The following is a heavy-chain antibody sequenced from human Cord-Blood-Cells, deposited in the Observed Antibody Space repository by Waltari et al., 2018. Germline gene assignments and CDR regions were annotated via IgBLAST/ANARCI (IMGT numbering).Heavy chain of an antibody. CDR3: AREGWGYYFDY. Sequence: AASGFTFSSYGMHWVRQAPGKGLEWVAVIWYDGSNKYYADSVKGRFTISRDNSKNTLNLQMNSLRAEDTAVYYCAREGWGYYFDYWGQGTLVTVSS. CDR1: GFTFSSYG. CDR2: IWYDGSNK. D-gene: IGHD7-27*01. J-gene: IGHJ4*02. V-gene: IGHV3-33*01.